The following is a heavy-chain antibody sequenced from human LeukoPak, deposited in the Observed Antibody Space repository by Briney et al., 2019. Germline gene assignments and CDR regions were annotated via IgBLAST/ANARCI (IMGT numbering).Heavy chain of an antibody. V-gene: IGHV5-51*01. CDR3: ARHFRQQIDY. Sequence: GESLKISCKGSGYSFTSYWIGWVRQMPGKGLEWMGIIYPDDSDTRYSPSFQGQVTISADKSISTAYLQWSSLRASDTAMYYCARHFRQQIDYWGQGTLVTASS. CDR1: GYSFTSYW. CDR2: IYPDDSDT. J-gene: IGHJ4*02. D-gene: IGHD6-13*01.